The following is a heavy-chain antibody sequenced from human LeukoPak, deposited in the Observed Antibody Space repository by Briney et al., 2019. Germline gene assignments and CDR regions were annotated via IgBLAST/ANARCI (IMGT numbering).Heavy chain of an antibody. CDR1: GFTFSSYG. Sequence: QPGRSLRLSCAASGFTFSSYGMHWVRQAPGKGLEWVAVIWYDGSNKYYADSVKGRFTISRDNSKNTLYLQMNSLGAEDTAVYYCARDLRPGIAAGLFDYWGQGTLVTVSS. V-gene: IGHV3-33*01. D-gene: IGHD6-13*01. J-gene: IGHJ4*02. CDR3: ARDLRPGIAAGLFDY. CDR2: IWYDGSNK.